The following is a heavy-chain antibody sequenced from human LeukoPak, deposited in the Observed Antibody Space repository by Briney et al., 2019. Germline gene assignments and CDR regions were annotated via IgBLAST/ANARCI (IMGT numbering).Heavy chain of an antibody. D-gene: IGHD2-15*01. CDR2: INAGNGNT. J-gene: IGHJ5*02. CDR3: ARDYCSGGSCYYWFDP. V-gene: IGHV1-3*01. Sequence: ASVKVSCKASGYTFTSYGISWVRQAPGQRLEWMGWINAGNGNTKYSQKFQGRVTITRDTSASTAYMELSSLRSEDTAVYYCARDYCSGGSCYYWFDPWGQGTLVTVS. CDR1: GYTFTSYG.